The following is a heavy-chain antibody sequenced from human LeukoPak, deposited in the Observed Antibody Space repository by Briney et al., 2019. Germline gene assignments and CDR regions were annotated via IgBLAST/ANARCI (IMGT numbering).Heavy chain of an antibody. V-gene: IGHV3-30*02. Sequence: GGSLRLSCAASGFTFSNYGMHWVRQAPGKGLEWVAFIRYAGSIYYADSVEGRFTISRDNSKNTVYLQMNSLRAEDTAVYYCARDLSLIALTDWGQGTLVTVSS. CDR3: ARDLSLIALTD. D-gene: IGHD3-22*01. J-gene: IGHJ4*02. CDR2: IRYAGSI. CDR1: GFTFSNYG.